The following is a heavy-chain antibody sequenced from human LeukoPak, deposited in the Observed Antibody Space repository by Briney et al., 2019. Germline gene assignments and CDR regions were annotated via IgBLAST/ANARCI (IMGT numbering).Heavy chain of an antibody. V-gene: IGHV4-4*02. D-gene: IGHD3-22*01. CDR2: VNVLGNT. Sequence: SGTLSLTCGVSGGSISSTNWWTWVRQPPGKGLEWIGEVNVLGNTNYNPSLKSRVTISVDTSKNQFSLKLSSVTAADTAVYYCARSIEVVVITPFDYWGQGTLVTVSS. CDR1: GGSISSTNW. J-gene: IGHJ4*02. CDR3: ARSIEVVVITPFDY.